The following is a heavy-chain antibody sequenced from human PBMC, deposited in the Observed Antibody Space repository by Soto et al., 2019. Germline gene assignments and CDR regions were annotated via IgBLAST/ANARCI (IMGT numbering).Heavy chain of an antibody. D-gene: IGHD3-10*01. CDR1: GYTFTSYA. CDR2: INAGNGNT. V-gene: IGHV1-3*01. J-gene: IGHJ4*02. CDR3: ARSTKGSGRYVYDY. Sequence: ASVKVSCKASGYTFTSYAMHWVRQAPGQRLEWMGWINAGNGNTKYSQKFQGRVTITRDTSASTAYMELSSLRSEDTAVYYCARSTKGSGRYVYDYWGQGTLVTVSS.